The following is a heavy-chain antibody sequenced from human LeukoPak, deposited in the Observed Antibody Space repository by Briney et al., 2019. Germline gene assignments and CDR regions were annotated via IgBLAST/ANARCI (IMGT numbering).Heavy chain of an antibody. CDR2: IKSKTSGETT. J-gene: IGHJ4*02. Sequence: GGSLRLSCAASGFTFDNAWMTWVRQAPGKGLEWVGRIKSKTSGETTDYAAPVKGRFTISRGDSKNTLYLQMNSLKTEDTAVYYCTTDRRFGEYYFDYWGQGTLVTVSS. D-gene: IGHD3-10*01. CDR1: GFTFDNAW. V-gene: IGHV3-15*01. CDR3: TTDRRFGEYYFDY.